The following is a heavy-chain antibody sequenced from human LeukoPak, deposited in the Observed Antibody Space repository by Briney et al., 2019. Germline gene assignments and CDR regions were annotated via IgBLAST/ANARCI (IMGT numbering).Heavy chain of an antibody. J-gene: IGHJ4*02. Sequence: GGSLRLSCAASGFTFSSSWIHWVRQAPGKGLVWVSRINKDGSVTDYAESVKGRFSISRDNAKNTLYLQMNSLRVEDTAVYYCARAMTTVNNYWGQGTLVTVSS. CDR3: ARAMTTVNNY. D-gene: IGHD4-17*01. CDR2: INKDGSVT. CDR1: GFTFSSSW. V-gene: IGHV3-74*01.